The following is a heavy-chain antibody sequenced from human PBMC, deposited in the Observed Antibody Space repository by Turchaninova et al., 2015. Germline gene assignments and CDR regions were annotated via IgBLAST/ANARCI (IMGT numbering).Heavy chain of an antibody. V-gene: IGHV2-5*02. Sequence: QVTLKESGPTLVKPTQTLTLTCRFSGFSLITSGLGVGWIRQPPGMALEWLAVVYWVDDERDSSDLERRLTRPQDIPKKQVILTMTNMDPADTATYYCAYSRVPGTGFIGFFWGQGILVTVSS. D-gene: IGHD3/OR15-3a*01. J-gene: IGHJ4*02. CDR2: VYWVDDE. CDR1: GFSLITSGLG. CDR3: AYSRVPGTGFIGFF.